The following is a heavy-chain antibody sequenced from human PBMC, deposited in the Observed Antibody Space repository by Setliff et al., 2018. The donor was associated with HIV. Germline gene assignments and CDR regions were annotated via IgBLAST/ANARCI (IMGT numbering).Heavy chain of an antibody. V-gene: IGHV1-2*06. CDR1: GYTFTGYY. CDR3: ARRRIQYCGCGHFDY. J-gene: IGHJ2*01. D-gene: IGHD4-4*01. Sequence: ASVKVSCKASGYTFTGYYMHWVRLAPGQGLEWMGRINPNSGGTNYAQKFQGRVTMTRDTSISTAYVELSRLRSDDTAVYYCARRRIQYCGCGHFDYWGRGTLVTVSS. CDR2: INPNSGGT.